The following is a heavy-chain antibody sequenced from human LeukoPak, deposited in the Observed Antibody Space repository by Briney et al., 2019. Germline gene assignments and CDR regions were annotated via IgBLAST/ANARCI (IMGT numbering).Heavy chain of an antibody. D-gene: IGHD4-23*01. J-gene: IGHJ4*02. CDR2: IYYSGHT. V-gene: IGHV4-39*02. Sequence: PSETLSLTCTVSGGSISSSSYYWGWNRQPPGKGLEWIGSIYYSGHTFYNPSLKSRVAISVDTSKNHFSLRLSSVTAADTAVFYCARMDYGGNSWANYWGQGTPVTVSP. CDR3: ARMDYGGNSWANY. CDR1: GGSISSSSYY.